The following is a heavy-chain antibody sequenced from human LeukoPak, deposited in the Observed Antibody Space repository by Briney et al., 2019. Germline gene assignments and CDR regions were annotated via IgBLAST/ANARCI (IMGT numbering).Heavy chain of an antibody. D-gene: IGHD3-22*01. J-gene: IGHJ3*02. CDR2: ISSSSSTI. V-gene: IGHV3-48*01. Sequence: GGSLRLSCAASGFTFSSYRMNWVRQAPGKGLEWVSYISSSSSTIYYADSVKGRFTISRDSAKNSLYLQMNSLRAEDTAVYYCARDGNYYDSSGYYFLGFRGAFDIWGQGTMVTVSS. CDR1: GFTFSSYR. CDR3: ARDGNYYDSSGYYFLGFRGAFDI.